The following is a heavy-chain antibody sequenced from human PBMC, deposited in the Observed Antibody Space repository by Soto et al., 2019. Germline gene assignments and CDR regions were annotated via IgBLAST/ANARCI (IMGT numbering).Heavy chain of an antibody. J-gene: IGHJ6*02. D-gene: IGHD6-19*01. CDR3: ARNGGQWLAPYYCGSDV. V-gene: IGHV3-33*01. CDR1: GFTFSSYG. Sequence: QVQLVESGGGVVQPGRSLRLSCAASGFTFSSYGMHWVRQAPGKGLEWVAVIWDDGSNKYYAAHVKGRFTISRDNSKNKMYLQMNRLRAADTAVSYCARNGGQWLAPYYCGSDVWGPGTTVTVSS. CDR2: IWDDGSNK.